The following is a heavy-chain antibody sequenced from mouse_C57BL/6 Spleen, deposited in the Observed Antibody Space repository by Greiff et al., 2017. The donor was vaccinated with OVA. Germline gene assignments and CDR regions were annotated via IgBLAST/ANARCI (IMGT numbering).Heavy chain of an antibody. CDR3: ARSGSGYVGFAY. CDR1: GYTFTSYW. D-gene: IGHD3-2*02. CDR2: IDPSDSYT. V-gene: IGHV1-59*01. J-gene: IGHJ3*01. Sequence: QVQLKQPGAELVRPGTSVKLSCKASGYTFTSYWMHWVKQRPGQGLEWIGVIDPSDSYTNYNQKFKGKATLTVDTSSSTAYMQLSSLTSEDSAVYYCARSGSGYVGFAYWGQGTLVTVSA.